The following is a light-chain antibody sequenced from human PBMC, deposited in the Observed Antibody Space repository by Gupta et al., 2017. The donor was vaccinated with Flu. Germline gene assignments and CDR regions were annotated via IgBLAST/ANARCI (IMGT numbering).Light chain of an antibody. CDR1: STDVGAYNY. Sequence: QSALTQPASVSGSPGQSIIISCTGTSTDVGAYNYVSWYQQHPGKVPKLMIYEVSNRPSGISTRFSGSKSGNTASLTISGLQAEDEADYYCSSYTGSSSPYVFGTGTKVTVL. CDR2: EVS. CDR3: SSYTGSSSPYV. V-gene: IGLV2-14*01. J-gene: IGLJ1*01.